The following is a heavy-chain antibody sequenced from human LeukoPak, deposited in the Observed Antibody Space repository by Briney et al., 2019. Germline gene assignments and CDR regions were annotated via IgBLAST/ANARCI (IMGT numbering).Heavy chain of an antibody. D-gene: IGHD2-2*01. Sequence: ASVKVSCKASGYTFTSYAMHWVRQAPGQRLEWMGWINAGNGNTKYSQRFQGRVTITRDTSASTAYMELSSLRSEDTAVYYCARSYQVVPEFDYWGQGTLVTVSS. CDR2: INAGNGNT. CDR1: GYTFTSYA. J-gene: IGHJ4*02. V-gene: IGHV1-3*01. CDR3: ARSYQVVPEFDY.